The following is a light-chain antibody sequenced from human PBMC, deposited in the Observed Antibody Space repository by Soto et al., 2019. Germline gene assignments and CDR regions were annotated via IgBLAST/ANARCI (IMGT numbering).Light chain of an antibody. Sequence: EIVLTQSPATLSLSPGERATLSCRASQSFNNYLAWYQQKVGQAPRLLIYDASNRATCIPARFSGSGSGTDFTLTISSLEPEDFAVYYCQQRSNWPPTFGGGTKVEIK. V-gene: IGKV3-11*01. CDR2: DAS. CDR1: QSFNNY. J-gene: IGKJ4*01. CDR3: QQRSNWPPT.